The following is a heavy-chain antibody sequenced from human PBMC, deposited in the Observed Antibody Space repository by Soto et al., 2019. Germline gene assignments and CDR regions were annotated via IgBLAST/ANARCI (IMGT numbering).Heavy chain of an antibody. CDR2: IYYTGSA. D-gene: IGHD2-2*01. J-gene: IGHJ4*02. V-gene: IGHV4-31*01. CDR3: ARGRSDIAVVPVDF. Sequence: QVQLQESGPGLVKPSQTLSLTCTVSGGSISTGGYYWSWIRQYPGKGLEWIGYIYYTGSAHYNPSLTSLVTMAVDTSNNHFSLKLTSVTAADTAVYYCARGRSDIAVVPVDFWGPGTLVSVSS. CDR1: GGSISTGGYY.